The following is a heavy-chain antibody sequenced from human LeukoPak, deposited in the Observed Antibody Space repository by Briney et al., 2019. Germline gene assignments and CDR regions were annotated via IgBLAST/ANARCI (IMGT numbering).Heavy chain of an antibody. J-gene: IGHJ4*02. CDR3: ARRPRGYFDY. Sequence: SETLSLTCTVSGASISTSSYYWAWLRQPPGMGLDWVGTIYYIGNTFYNPSLKSRVTISVDTSRNQFSLKLNSVTAADTAVYYCARRPRGYFDYWGQGTLVTVSS. CDR1: GASISTSSYY. CDR2: IYYIGNT. V-gene: IGHV4-39*01. D-gene: IGHD1-26*01.